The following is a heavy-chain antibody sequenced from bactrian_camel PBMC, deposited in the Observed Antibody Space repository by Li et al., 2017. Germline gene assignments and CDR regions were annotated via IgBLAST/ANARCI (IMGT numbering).Heavy chain of an antibody. CDR2: ISTGGSST. J-gene: IGHJ4*01. CDR3: AGDRPYGAWYMESEYRY. CDR1: KDALMY. D-gene: IGHD6*01. V-gene: IGHV3S53*01. Sequence: QVQLVESGGGSAQAGGSLTLSCSASKDALMYMAWFRQAPGQKREAVAAISTGGSSTMYVDSVKGRFTISRESGKNTVHLQMNSLIPEDTGVYYCAGDRPYGAWYMESEYRYWGRGTQVTVS.